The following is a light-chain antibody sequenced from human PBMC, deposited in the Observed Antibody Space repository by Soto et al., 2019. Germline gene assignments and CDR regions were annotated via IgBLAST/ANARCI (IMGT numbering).Light chain of an antibody. CDR3: QQRSNWPSLT. Sequence: EIVLTQSPATLSSSPGERATLSCRASQSVSSYLAWYQQKPDQAPRLLIHDASNRATGIPARFSGSGSGTDFTLTISSLESEDFAVYYCQQRSNWPSLTFGGGTKVEIK. CDR1: QSVSSY. CDR2: DAS. V-gene: IGKV3-11*01. J-gene: IGKJ4*01.